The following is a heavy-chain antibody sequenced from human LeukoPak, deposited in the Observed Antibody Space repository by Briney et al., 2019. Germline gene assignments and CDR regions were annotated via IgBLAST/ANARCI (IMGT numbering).Heavy chain of an antibody. CDR1: GFTFSTCA. CDR2: ISNGGDYT. D-gene: IGHD2-15*01. J-gene: IGHJ4*02. Sequence: GGSLRLSCAASGFTFSTCAMTWVRQAPGKGLEWVSGISNGGDYTYYADSVKGRFIISRDNSKNTLYLQMNSLRADDTAVYHCAKEKKSGGWPIDYWGQGALVTVSS. V-gene: IGHV3-23*01. CDR3: AKEKKSGGWPIDY.